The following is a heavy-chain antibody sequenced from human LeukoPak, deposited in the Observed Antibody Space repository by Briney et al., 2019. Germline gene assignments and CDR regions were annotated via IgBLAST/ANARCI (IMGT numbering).Heavy chain of an antibody. D-gene: IGHD5-12*01. CDR3: ARDHRYAFDN. V-gene: IGHV3-48*04. Sequence: GGSLRLSRAASGFTFIDYSMNWVRQAPGKGLEWISYVGISSGNTKYADSVKGRFTISGDSAKNSVFLQMNSLRVEDTAVYYCARDHRYAFDNWGQGTLVTVSS. CDR1: GFTFIDYS. CDR2: VGISSGNT. J-gene: IGHJ4*02.